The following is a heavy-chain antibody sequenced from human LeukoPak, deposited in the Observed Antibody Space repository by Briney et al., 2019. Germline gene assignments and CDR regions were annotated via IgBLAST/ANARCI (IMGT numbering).Heavy chain of an antibody. D-gene: IGHD6-25*01. J-gene: IGHJ5*02. CDR3: ATSDDAAGTS. V-gene: IGHV3-7*01. CDR1: GFRFSSFW. Sequence: GGSLRLSCVASGFRFSSFWMSWVRQAPGKGLDWVANINQNGGVKHYVDSVKGRFTISRDNAKNSLYLQMTSLRADDTAVYYCATSDDAAGTSWGQGTLVTVSS. CDR2: INQNGGVK.